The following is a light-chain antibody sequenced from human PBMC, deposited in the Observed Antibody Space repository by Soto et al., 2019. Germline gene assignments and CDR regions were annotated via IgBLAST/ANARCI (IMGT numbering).Light chain of an antibody. Sequence: EIVLTQSPGTLSSSPGERATLSCRASQTVSSSYLAWYQQKPGQAPRLLITGASSRTSGIPARFSGSGSGTEFTLTISSVEPEDFAVYYCQQYGGSLRTFGQGTKLEI. CDR1: QTVSSSY. CDR3: QQYGGSLRT. CDR2: GAS. J-gene: IGKJ2*01. V-gene: IGKV3-20*01.